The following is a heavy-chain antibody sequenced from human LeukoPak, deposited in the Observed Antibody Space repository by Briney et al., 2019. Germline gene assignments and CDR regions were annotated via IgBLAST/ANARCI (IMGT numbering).Heavy chain of an antibody. CDR1: GGTFSSYA. Sequence: SVKVSCKASGGTFSSYAISWVRQAPGQGLEWMGGIIPIFGTAHYAQKFQGRVTITADESTSTAYMDLSSLRSEDTAVYYCARDWAMIVVWAFNIWGQGTMVTVSS. D-gene: IGHD3-22*01. CDR3: ARDWAMIVVWAFNI. V-gene: IGHV1-69*13. CDR2: IIPIFGTA. J-gene: IGHJ3*02.